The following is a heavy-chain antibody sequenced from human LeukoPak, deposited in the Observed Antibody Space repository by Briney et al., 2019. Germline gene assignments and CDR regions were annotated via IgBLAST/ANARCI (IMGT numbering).Heavy chain of an antibody. CDR1: GVTFSSYS. J-gene: IGHJ5*02. D-gene: IGHD6-6*01. Sequence: GGSLRLSCAASGVTFSSYSMNWVRQAPGKGLEWVSSISSSSSYIYYADSVKGRFTISRDNAKNSLYLQMNSLRAEDTAVYYCARHIAARGQKWFDPWGQGTLVTVSS. V-gene: IGHV3-21*01. CDR2: ISSSSSYI. CDR3: ARHIAARGQKWFDP.